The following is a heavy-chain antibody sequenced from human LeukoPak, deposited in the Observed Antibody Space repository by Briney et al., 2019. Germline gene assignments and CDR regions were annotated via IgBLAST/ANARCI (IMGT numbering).Heavy chain of an antibody. V-gene: IGHV3-23*01. Sequence: PGGSLRLSCAASGFAFSSYAVSWVRQAPGKGLEWVSAISGSGGSTYYADSVKGRFTISRDNSKNTLYLQMNSLRAEDTAVYYCAKALGVNDWDFDYWGQGTLVTVSS. CDR3: AKALGVNDWDFDY. CDR1: GFAFSSYA. D-gene: IGHD2-21*01. J-gene: IGHJ4*02. CDR2: ISGSGGST.